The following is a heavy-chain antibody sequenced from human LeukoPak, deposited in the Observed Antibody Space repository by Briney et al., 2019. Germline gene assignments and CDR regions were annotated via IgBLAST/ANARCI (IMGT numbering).Heavy chain of an antibody. J-gene: IGHJ4*02. D-gene: IGHD6-13*01. CDR2: IYHSGST. V-gene: IGHV4-38-2*02. CDR1: GYSISSGYY. CDR3: ASRIAAAGKGYYFDY. Sequence: SETLSLTCTVSGYSISSGYYWGWIRQPPGKGLEWIGSIYHSGSTYYNPSLKSRVTISVDTSKNQFSLKLSSVTAADTAVYYCASRIAAAGKGYYFDYWGQGTLVTVSS.